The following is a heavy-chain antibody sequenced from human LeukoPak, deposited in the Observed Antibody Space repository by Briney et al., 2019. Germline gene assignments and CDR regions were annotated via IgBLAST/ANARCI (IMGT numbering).Heavy chain of an antibody. V-gene: IGHV4-39*01. CDR1: GGSISSSSYY. Sequence: SETLSLTCTVSGGSISSSSYYWGWIRQPPGKGLEWIGSIYYSGSTYYNPSLKSRVTISVDTSKNQFSLKLSSVTAADTAVYYCARHGSGDIVVVPAFGPWGQGTLVTVSS. J-gene: IGHJ5*02. CDR2: IYYSGST. D-gene: IGHD2-2*01. CDR3: ARHGSGDIVVVPAFGP.